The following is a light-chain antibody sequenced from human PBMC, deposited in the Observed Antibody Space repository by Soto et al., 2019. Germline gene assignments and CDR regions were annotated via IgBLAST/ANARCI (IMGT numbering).Light chain of an antibody. J-gene: IGLJ2*01. CDR3: CSYAGTFEVV. CDR2: EGS. V-gene: IGLV2-23*01. CDR1: SSDVGSYNL. Sequence: QSVLTQPASVSGSPGQSITISCTGTSSDVGSYNLVSWYQQHPGKAPKLMIYEGSKRPSGVSNRFSGSKSGNTASLTISGLQAEDEADYYCCSYAGTFEVVFGGGTQLTVL.